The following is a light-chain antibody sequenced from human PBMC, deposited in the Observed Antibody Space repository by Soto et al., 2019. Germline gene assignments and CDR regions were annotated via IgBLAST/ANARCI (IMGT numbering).Light chain of an antibody. J-gene: IGKJ2*01. CDR3: QQYDDWPPH. Sequence: EIVMTQSPGTLSVSPGERATLSCRASQSVRRNLAWYQQKPGQAPRLLIYGASTRATAIPARFGGSGSGTEVTLTISSLQSEDSAVYYCQQYDDWPPHFGQGTKLEIK. CDR1: QSVRRN. V-gene: IGKV3-15*01. CDR2: GAS.